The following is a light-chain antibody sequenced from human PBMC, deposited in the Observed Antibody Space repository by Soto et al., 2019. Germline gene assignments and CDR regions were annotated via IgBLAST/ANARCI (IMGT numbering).Light chain of an antibody. V-gene: IGKV1-5*03. J-gene: IGKJ4*01. Sequence: DIQMTQSPPTLSASVGDRVIITCRASRFISRWLAWYQQKPVKAPNLLIYEASSLETGVPSQFSGNGYETEFTHTISSLQPDDFATYYCQRYDTYPLTFGGGTRVEIK. CDR2: EAS. CDR1: RFISRW. CDR3: QRYDTYPLT.